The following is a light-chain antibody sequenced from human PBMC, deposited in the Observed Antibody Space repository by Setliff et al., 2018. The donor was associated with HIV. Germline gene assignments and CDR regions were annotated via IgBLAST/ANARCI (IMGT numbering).Light chain of an antibody. J-gene: IGLJ1*01. CDR3: CSNTGSNTFV. V-gene: IGLV2-23*01. CDR2: QAT. CDR1: SNDVGRYDL. Sequence: QSVLTQPASVSGSPGQSITISCTGTSNDVGRYDLVSWYQQHPARAPKLIIYQATRRPSGVSNRFSGSKSGNVASLTISGPQAEDEADYYCCSNTGSNTFVFGTGTKVTVL.